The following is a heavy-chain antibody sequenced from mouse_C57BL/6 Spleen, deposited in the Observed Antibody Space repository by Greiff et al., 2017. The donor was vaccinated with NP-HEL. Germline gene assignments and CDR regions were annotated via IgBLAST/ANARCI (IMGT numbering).Heavy chain of an antibody. CDR2: INPNNGGT. Sequence: VQLQQSGPELVKPGASVKISCKASGYTFTDYYMNWVKQSHGKSLEWIGDINPNNGGTSYNQKFKGKATLTVDKSSSTAYMELRSLTSEDSAVYYCARGRDYYGSRDWYFDVWGTGTTVTVSS. CDR1: GYTFTDYY. D-gene: IGHD1-1*01. V-gene: IGHV1-26*01. CDR3: ARGRDYYGSRDWYFDV. J-gene: IGHJ1*03.